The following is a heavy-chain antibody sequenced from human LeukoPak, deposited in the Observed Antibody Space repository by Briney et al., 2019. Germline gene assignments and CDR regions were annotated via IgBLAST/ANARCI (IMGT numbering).Heavy chain of an antibody. V-gene: IGHV4-34*01. Sequence: KPSETLSLTCAVYGGSFSGYYWSWIRQPPGKGLEWIGEINHSGSTNYNPSLKSRVTISVDTSKNQFSLKLSSVTAADTAVYYCARQPGSDDAFDIWGQGTMVTVSS. D-gene: IGHD3-10*01. CDR3: ARQPGSDDAFDI. J-gene: IGHJ3*02. CDR1: GGSFSGYY. CDR2: INHSGST.